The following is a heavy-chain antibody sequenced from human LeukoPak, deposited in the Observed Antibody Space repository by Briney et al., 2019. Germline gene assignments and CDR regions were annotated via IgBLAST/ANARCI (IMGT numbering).Heavy chain of an antibody. CDR3: AKHQRDIVVVPAGVGYYMDV. J-gene: IGHJ6*03. V-gene: IGHV3-23*01. Sequence: PGGSLRLSCAASGFTFSSYAMSWVRQAPGKGLEWVSAISGSGDSTYYADSVKGRFTISRDNSKNTLHLQMNSLRAEDTAVYYCAKHQRDIVVVPAGVGYYMDVWGKGTTVTVSS. CDR1: GFTFSSYA. CDR2: ISGSGDST. D-gene: IGHD2-2*01.